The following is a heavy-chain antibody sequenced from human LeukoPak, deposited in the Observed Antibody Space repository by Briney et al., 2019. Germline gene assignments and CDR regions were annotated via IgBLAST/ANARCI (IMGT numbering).Heavy chain of an antibody. CDR2: IWYDGSNK. D-gene: IGHD2/OR15-2a*01. Sequence: GGSLRLSCAASGFTFSSYGMHWVRQAPGKGLEWVALIWYDGSNKYYTDSVKGRLTISRDNSKNTLYLQVNSLRAEDTAVYYCAREGPRGNSQFDYWGQGTLVTVSS. J-gene: IGHJ4*02. CDR3: AREGPRGNSQFDY. V-gene: IGHV3-33*01. CDR1: GFTFSSYG.